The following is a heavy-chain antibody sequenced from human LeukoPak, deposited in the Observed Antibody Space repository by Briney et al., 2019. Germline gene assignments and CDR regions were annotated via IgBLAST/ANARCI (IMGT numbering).Heavy chain of an antibody. CDR2: INSDGSST. Sequence: GGSLRLSCAASGFTFSSYWMHWVRQAPGKGLVWVSRINSDGSSTSYADSVKGRFTISRDNAKNTLYLQMNSLRAEDTAVYYCARGGNVLRFLEWLHAFDIWGQGTMVTVSS. V-gene: IGHV3-74*01. D-gene: IGHD3-3*01. CDR3: ARGGNVLRFLEWLHAFDI. J-gene: IGHJ3*02. CDR1: GFTFSSYW.